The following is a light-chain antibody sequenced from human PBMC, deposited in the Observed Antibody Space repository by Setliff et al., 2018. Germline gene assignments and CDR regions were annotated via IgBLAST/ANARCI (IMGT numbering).Light chain of an antibody. J-gene: IGLJ1*01. V-gene: IGLV2-14*01. CDR2: DVS. CDR3: SSYTSSSTYV. CDR1: SSDVGGYNY. Sequence: QSVLTQPASVSGSPGQSITISCTGTSSDVGGYNYVSWYQQRPGQAPKLMISDVSKRPSGVSNRFSGSKSGNTASLTISGLQAEDEADYYCSSYTSSSTYVFGTGTKVTVL.